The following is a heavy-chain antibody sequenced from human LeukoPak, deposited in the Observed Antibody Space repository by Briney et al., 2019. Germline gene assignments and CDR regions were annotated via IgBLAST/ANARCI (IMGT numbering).Heavy chain of an antibody. Sequence: SETLSLTCTVSGGSVSSSGYYWGWIRQSPGKGLEWIGSMLYSGSTYYNPSLQSRVSIPVDTSKNQFSLKLSSVTAADTAVYYCTTRSSDGPFDPWGQGTLVTVSS. CDR1: GGSVSSSGYY. CDR2: MLYSGST. V-gene: IGHV4-39*01. J-gene: IGHJ5*02. CDR3: TTRSSDGPFDP. D-gene: IGHD6-6*01.